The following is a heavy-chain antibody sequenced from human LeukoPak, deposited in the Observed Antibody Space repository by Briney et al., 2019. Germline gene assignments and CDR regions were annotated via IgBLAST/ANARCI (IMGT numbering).Heavy chain of an antibody. Sequence: SETLSLTCTVSGGSISSRSDYWGWIRQTPGKGLEWIGNLDSSGSTYYNPSLKSRVTISVGTSKNQFSLNLRSVPAADTAIYFCSRSHDYGGLYFYYYMDVWGKGTTVTVSS. J-gene: IGHJ6*03. CDR1: GGSISSRSDY. V-gene: IGHV4-39*01. CDR3: SRSHDYGGLYFYYYMDV. CDR2: LDSSGST. D-gene: IGHD4-23*01.